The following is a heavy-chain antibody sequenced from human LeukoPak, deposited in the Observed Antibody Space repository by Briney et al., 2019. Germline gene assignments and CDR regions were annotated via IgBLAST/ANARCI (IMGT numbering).Heavy chain of an antibody. J-gene: IGHJ4*02. CDR2: ISPTGSTT. CDR1: GFSFSGHW. Sequence: GGSLRLSCTASGFSFSGHWMHWARQLPGKGLVWVSRISPTGSTTSYADSVKGRFTISKDNAKNTVYLQMNNLRAEDTAVYHCARDRGNDFLDYWGQGTLVTVSS. V-gene: IGHV3-74*01. CDR3: ARDRGNDFLDY. D-gene: IGHD1-1*01.